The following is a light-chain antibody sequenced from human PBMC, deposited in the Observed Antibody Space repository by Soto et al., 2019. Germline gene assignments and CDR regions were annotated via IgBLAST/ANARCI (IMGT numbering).Light chain of an antibody. CDR1: SSDVGAYNL. CDR2: EVI. Sequence: QSALTQPASVSGSPGQSITISCTGTSSDVGAYNLGSWYQQHPGTAPRLLLYEVIRRPSGISSRFSGSKSGNAASLTISGLRAEDEADYHCCSYAGNRTFLFGGGTKLTVL. J-gene: IGLJ3*02. CDR3: CSYAGNRTFL. V-gene: IGLV2-23*02.